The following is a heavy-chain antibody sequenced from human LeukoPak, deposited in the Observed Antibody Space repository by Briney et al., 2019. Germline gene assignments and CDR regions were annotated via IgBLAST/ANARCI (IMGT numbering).Heavy chain of an antibody. CDR3: AREGSYSSSWYPVDY. CDR1: GFTFSSYS. Sequence: GGSLRLSCAASGFTFSSYSMNWVRQAPGKGLEWVSYISSSSSTIYYADSVKGRFTISRDNAKNSLYLQMNSLRAEDTAVYYCAREGSYSSSWYPVDYWGQGTLVTVSS. J-gene: IGHJ4*02. D-gene: IGHD6-13*01. V-gene: IGHV3-48*01. CDR2: ISSSSSTI.